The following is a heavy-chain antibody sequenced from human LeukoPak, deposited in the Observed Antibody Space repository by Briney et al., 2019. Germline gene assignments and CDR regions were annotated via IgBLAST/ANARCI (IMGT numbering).Heavy chain of an antibody. CDR3: ARASGFAPKFDY. J-gene: IGHJ4*02. CDR1: GGSISSGGYY. Sequence: SETLSLTCTVSGGSISSGGYYWSWIRQHPGKGLEWIGYIYYSGSTYYNPSLKSRVTISVDTSKNQFSLKLSSVTPEDTAVYYCARASGFAPKFDYWGQGTLVTVSS. D-gene: IGHD1-26*01. V-gene: IGHV4-31*03. CDR2: IYYSGST.